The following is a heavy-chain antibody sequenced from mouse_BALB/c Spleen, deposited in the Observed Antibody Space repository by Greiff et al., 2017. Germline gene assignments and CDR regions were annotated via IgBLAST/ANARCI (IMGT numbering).Heavy chain of an antibody. V-gene: IGHV5-17*02. CDR3: ARSGITTATGFAY. CDR1: GFTFSSFG. Sequence: EVQVVESGGGLVQPGGSRKLSCAASGFTFSSFGMHWVRQAPEKGLEWVAYISSGSSTIYYADTVKGRFTISRDNPKNTLFLQMTSLRSEDTAMYYCARSGITTATGFAYWGQGTLVTVSA. D-gene: IGHD1-2*01. CDR2: ISSGSSTI. J-gene: IGHJ3*01.